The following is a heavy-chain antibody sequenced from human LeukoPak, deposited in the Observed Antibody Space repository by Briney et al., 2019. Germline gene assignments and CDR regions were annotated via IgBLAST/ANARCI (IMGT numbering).Heavy chain of an antibody. Sequence: GASVKVSCKASGGTFSSYAISWVRQAPGQGLEWMGRIIPILGIANYAQKFQGRVTITADKSTSTAYMELSSLRSEDTAVYYYARYGSGSPGYFGYWGQGTLVTVSS. CDR1: GGTFSSYA. V-gene: IGHV1-69*04. CDR3: ARYGSGSPGYFGY. J-gene: IGHJ4*02. CDR2: IIPILGIA. D-gene: IGHD3-10*01.